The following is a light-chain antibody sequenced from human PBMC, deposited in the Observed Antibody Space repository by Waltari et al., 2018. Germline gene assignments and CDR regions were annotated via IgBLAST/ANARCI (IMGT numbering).Light chain of an antibody. V-gene: IGLV1-47*01. CDR2: RSY. CDR3: ATWDDSLNAWV. J-gene: IGLJ3*02. CDR1: SSNIGANY. Sequence: QSGLTQSPSASGTPGQRVTISCSGSSSNIGANYVYWYQQFPGTAPRLLIYRSYHRPSGVPDRFSVSQSGNSASLAISGLRSEDEADYYCATWDDSLNAWVFGGGTRLTAL.